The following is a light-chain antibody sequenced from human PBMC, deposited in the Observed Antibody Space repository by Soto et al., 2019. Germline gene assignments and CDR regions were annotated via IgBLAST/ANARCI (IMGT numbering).Light chain of an antibody. CDR2: GAY. V-gene: IGKV3-20*01. J-gene: IGKJ1*01. CDR1: QSGSSSY. CDR3: KQYGSSPRT. Sequence: EIVLTQSPGTLSLSPGERATLSCRASQSGSSSYLAWYQQKPGQAHRLXIYGAYSRATGIQDRFSGSGSGTDFTLTIRRLEPEDFAVYYCKQYGSSPRTFGQGTKVDIK.